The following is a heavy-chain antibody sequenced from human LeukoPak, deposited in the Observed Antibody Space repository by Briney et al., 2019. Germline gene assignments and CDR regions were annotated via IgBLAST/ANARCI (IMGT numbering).Heavy chain of an antibody. CDR2: IRSKAYGGTT. V-gene: IGHV3-49*04. D-gene: IGHD6-13*01. Sequence: GGSLRLSCTASGFTFGDYAMSWVRQAPGKGLEWVGFIRSKAYGGTTEYAASVKGRFTISRDDSKSIAYLQMNSQKTEDTAVYYCTREDGSSSWYFVGSLGGNWFDPWGQGTLVTVSS. J-gene: IGHJ5*02. CDR3: TREDGSSSWYFVGSLGGNWFDP. CDR1: GFTFGDYA.